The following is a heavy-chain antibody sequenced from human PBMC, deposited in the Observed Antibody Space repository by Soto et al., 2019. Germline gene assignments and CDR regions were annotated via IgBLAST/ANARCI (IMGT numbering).Heavy chain of an antibody. J-gene: IGHJ4*02. V-gene: IGHV3-20*04. CDR2: INWSASST. CDR1: GFTFNDFA. CDR3: ARVPYVSSSSWYYDY. Sequence: PGGSLRLSCAASGFTFNDFAMSWVRQVPGKGLEWVSGINWSASSTYYADSVKGRFTISRDSAKNSLYLQINSLRVEDTALYYCARVPYVSSSSWYYDYWAQRTPVTVSS. D-gene: IGHD6-13*01.